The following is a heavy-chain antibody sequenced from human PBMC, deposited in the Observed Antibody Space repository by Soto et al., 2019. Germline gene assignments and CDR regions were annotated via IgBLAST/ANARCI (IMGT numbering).Heavy chain of an antibody. D-gene: IGHD5-18*01. CDR1: GGTFSSYA. Sequence: QVQLVQSGAEVKKPGSSVKVSCKASGGTFSSYAISWVRQAPGQGLEWMGGIIPIFGTANYAQKFQGRVTITADESTSTACMELSSLRSEYTAVYYCARDRGYSYGSYYYYYYGMDVWGQGTTVTVSS. CDR3: ARDRGYSYGSYYYYYYGMDV. J-gene: IGHJ6*02. CDR2: IIPIFGTA. V-gene: IGHV1-69*01.